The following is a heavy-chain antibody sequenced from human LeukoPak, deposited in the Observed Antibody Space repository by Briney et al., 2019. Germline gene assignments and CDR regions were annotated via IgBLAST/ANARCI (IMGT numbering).Heavy chain of an antibody. J-gene: IGHJ5*01. V-gene: IGHV3-48*03. D-gene: IGHD2-8*01. CDR3: ARDGTTNRYNWFDS. CDR1: GFSLSSFQ. Sequence: PGGSLRLSRTASGFSLSSFQMNWVRQAPGKGLEWISYISDSGTTEYYADSVKGRFTISRDNAKNSLYLQMNSLTGEDTALYYCARDGTTNRYNWFDSWGQGTLVTVSS. CDR2: ISDSGTTE.